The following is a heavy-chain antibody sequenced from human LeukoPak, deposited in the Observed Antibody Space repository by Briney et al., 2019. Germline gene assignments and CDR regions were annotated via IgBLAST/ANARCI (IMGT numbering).Heavy chain of an antibody. Sequence: GGSLRLSYAGSGFTFSNYAMNWVRQAPGKGLEWVSGIIGSGDETYFADSVRGRFTISRDNSKNTLYLQMNSLRAEDTALYYCARDLVGATSTFAYWGQGTLVTVSS. CDR3: ARDLVGATSTFAY. CDR1: GFTFSNYA. J-gene: IGHJ4*02. V-gene: IGHV3-23*01. D-gene: IGHD1-26*01. CDR2: IIGSGDET.